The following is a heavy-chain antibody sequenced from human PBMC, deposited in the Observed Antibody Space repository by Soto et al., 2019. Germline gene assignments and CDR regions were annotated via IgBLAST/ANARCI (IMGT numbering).Heavy chain of an antibody. J-gene: IGHJ4*02. CDR1: GGSISSGGYY. CDR3: ARGSPGLCQE. Sequence: QVQLQESGPGLVKPSQTLSLTCTVSGGSISSGGYYWSWIRQHPGKGLEWIGYIYYSGCTYYNPSLKSRDTISVDTSKNQFSLKRSSVTAADTAVYYCARGSPGLCQEWCQGTLVTVSS. V-gene: IGHV4-31*03. CDR2: IYYSGCT.